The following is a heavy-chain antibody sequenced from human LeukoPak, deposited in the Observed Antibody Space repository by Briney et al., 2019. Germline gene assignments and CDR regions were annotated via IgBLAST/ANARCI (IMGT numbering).Heavy chain of an antibody. Sequence: GGSLRLSCAASGFTFSSYEMNWVRQAPGKGLEWVSYIGSRGSIKYYADSVKGRFTISRDNAKNSLYLQMNSLRAEDTAVYYCARGYSYGSIWGQGTMVTVSS. V-gene: IGHV3-48*03. CDR1: GFTFSSYE. CDR3: ARGYSYGSI. D-gene: IGHD5-18*01. J-gene: IGHJ3*02. CDR2: IGSRGSIK.